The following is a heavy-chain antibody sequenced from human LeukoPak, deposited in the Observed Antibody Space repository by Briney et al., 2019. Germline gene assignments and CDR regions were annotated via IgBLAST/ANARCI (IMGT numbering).Heavy chain of an antibody. V-gene: IGHV1-3*01. D-gene: IGHD3-22*01. J-gene: IGHJ4*02. CDR3: ARSSPYYYDTTGYYYSYFDS. CDR2: INAGSGDT. Sequence: GASVKVSCKASGYTFATYAIHWVRQAPGQRLEWMGWINAGSGDTKYSQKFQDRVTITSDTSASTAYMDLSSLRSEDTAVYYCARSSPYYYDTTGYYYSYFDSWGQGTLVTVSS. CDR1: GYTFATYA.